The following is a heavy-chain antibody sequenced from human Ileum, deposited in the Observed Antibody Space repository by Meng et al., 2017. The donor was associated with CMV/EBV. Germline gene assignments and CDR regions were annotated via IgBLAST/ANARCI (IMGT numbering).Heavy chain of an antibody. J-gene: IGHJ4*02. D-gene: IGHD6-19*01. V-gene: IGHV1-8*01. CDR2: MTPNSGNA. CDR3: ARREPGIVVAGVHYFDF. CDR1: YSFALYD. Sequence: YSFALYDISWLRQAPGQGLEWMGSMTPNSGNAAYAQKFQRRLTMTRNTSINTAYMELSSLRSDDTAVYYCARREPGIVVAGVHYFDFWGQGTLVTVSS.